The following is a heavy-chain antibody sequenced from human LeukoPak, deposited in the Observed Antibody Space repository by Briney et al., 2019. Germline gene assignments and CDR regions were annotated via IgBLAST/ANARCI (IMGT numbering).Heavy chain of an antibody. Sequence: GASVKVSRKASGGTFSSYTISWVRRAPGQGLEWMGRIIPILGIANYAQKFQGRVTITADKSTSTAYMELSSLRSEDTAVYYCASRPYCSSTSCLPDYWGQGTLVTVSS. D-gene: IGHD2-2*01. CDR3: ASRPYCSSTSCLPDY. CDR1: GGTFSSYT. V-gene: IGHV1-69*02. J-gene: IGHJ4*02. CDR2: IIPILGIA.